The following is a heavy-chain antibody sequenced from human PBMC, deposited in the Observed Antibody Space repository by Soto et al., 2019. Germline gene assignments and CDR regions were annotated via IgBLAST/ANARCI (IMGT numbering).Heavy chain of an antibody. CDR3: ARGGEVVRGVGQYYFDY. Sequence: QVQLQQWGAGLLKPSETLSLTCAVYGGSFSGYYWSWIRQLPGKGLEWIGEINHSGSTNYNPSLKSRVTISVDTSKNQFSLKLSSVTAADTAVYYCARGGEVVRGVGQYYFDYWGQGTLVTVSS. D-gene: IGHD3-10*01. V-gene: IGHV4-34*01. J-gene: IGHJ4*02. CDR1: GGSFSGYY. CDR2: INHSGST.